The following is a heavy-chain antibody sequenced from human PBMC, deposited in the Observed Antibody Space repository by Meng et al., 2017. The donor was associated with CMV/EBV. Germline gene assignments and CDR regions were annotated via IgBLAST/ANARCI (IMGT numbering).Heavy chain of an antibody. V-gene: IGHV3-30*04. CDR1: GFTFSSYA. D-gene: IGHD5-18*01. CDR2: ISYDVSNK. J-gene: IGHJ4*02. Sequence: GFTFSSYAMHWVRQAPGKGLEWVAVISYDVSNKYYADSVKGRFTISRDNSKNTLYLQMNSLRAEDTAVYYCARDKRYSYGYSGGADYWGQGTLVTVSS. CDR3: ARDKRYSYGYSGGADY.